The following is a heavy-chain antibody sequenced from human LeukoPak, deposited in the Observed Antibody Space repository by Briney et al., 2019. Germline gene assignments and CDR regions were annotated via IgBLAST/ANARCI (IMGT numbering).Heavy chain of an antibody. Sequence: PGGSLRLSCAASGFTFSSYAMSWVRQAPGKGLEWVSAISGSGGSTYYADSVKGRFTISRDNSKNTLYLQMNSLRAEDTAVYYCAKDGVRSRSGSYFDYWGQGTLVTVSS. D-gene: IGHD1-26*01. V-gene: IGHV3-23*01. J-gene: IGHJ4*02. CDR1: GFTFSSYA. CDR2: ISGSGGST. CDR3: AKDGVRSRSGSYFDY.